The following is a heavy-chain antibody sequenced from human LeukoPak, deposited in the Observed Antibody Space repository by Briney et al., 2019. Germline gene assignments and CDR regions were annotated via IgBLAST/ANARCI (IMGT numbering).Heavy chain of an antibody. V-gene: IGHV4-34*01. CDR3: ARGLGYSSSWFDY. Sequence: SGTLSLTCAVYGGSFSGYYWSWIRQPPGKGLEWIGEINHSGSTNYNPSLKSRVTISVDTSKNQFSLKLSSVTAADTAVYYCARGLGYSSSWFDYWGQGTLVTVSS. CDR1: GGSFSGYY. D-gene: IGHD6-13*01. CDR2: INHSGST. J-gene: IGHJ5*01.